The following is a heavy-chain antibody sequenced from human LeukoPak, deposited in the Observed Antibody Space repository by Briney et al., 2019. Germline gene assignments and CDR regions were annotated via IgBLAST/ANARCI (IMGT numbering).Heavy chain of an antibody. D-gene: IGHD1-26*01. CDR3: ATGKVGATHFDY. CDR2: FDPKDGET. V-gene: IGHV1-24*01. CDR1: GYTLTVLS. J-gene: IGHJ4*02. Sequence: ASVKVSCKVSGYTLTVLSMHWVRQAPGKGLEWMGGFDPKDGETIYAQKFQGRVTMTEDTSTDTAYMELSSLRSEDTAVYYCATGKVGATHFDYWGQGTLVTVSS.